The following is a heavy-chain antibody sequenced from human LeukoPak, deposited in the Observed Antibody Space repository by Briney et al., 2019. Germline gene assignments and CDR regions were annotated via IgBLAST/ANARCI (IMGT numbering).Heavy chain of an antibody. V-gene: IGHV1-2*02. J-gene: IGHJ4*02. Sequence: ASVKVSCKASGYTFTGYYMHWVRQAPGQGLEWMGWINTNSSGTNYAQKFQGRVTMTRDTSISTAYMELSRLGSDDTAVYYCARRYCSSTSCDADPGFDYWGQGTLVTVSS. CDR1: GYTFTGYY. CDR2: INTNSSGT. CDR3: ARRYCSSTSCDADPGFDY. D-gene: IGHD2-2*01.